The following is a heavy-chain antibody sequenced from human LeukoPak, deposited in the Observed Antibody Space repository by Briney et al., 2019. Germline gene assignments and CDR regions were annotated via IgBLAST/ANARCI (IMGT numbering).Heavy chain of an antibody. V-gene: IGHV1-18*03. Sequence: ASVKVSCKASGYSFADYYMHWVRQAPGQGLEWMGWISAYNGNTNYAQKLQGRVTMTTDTSTSTAYMELRSLRSDGMAVYYCAREYYYDSSGYYFPFDYWGQGTLVTVSS. J-gene: IGHJ4*02. CDR1: GYSFADYY. CDR2: ISAYNGNT. CDR3: AREYYYDSSGYYFPFDY. D-gene: IGHD3-22*01.